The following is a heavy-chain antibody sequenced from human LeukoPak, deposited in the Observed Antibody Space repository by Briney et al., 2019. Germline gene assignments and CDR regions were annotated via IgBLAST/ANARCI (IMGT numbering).Heavy chain of an antibody. J-gene: IGHJ4*02. CDR3: AKAPEYCSGGGGSCYPSDN. V-gene: IGHV3-30*18. D-gene: IGHD2-15*01. Sequence: GRSLRLSCAASGFIFSTYGMHWVRQAQGKGLEWGAVILFDGNNKYYTDSVKGRFTISRDNSKNKLYLEMNSLRAEDTAVYYCAKAPEYCSGGGGSCYPSDNWGQGTLVTVSS. CDR2: ILFDGNNK. CDR1: GFIFSTYG.